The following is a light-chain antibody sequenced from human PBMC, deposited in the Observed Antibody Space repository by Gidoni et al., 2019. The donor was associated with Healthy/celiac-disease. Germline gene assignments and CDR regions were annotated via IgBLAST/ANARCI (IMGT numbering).Light chain of an antibody. CDR1: QGISSY. CDR3: QQLNSYP. Sequence: DIQLTQSPSFLSAAVGDRVTITCLARQGISSYLAWYQQKPGKAPKLLIYAASTLQSGVPSRFSGSGSGTEFTLTISSLQPEDFATYYCQQLNSYPFGPGTKVDIK. CDR2: AAS. J-gene: IGKJ3*01. V-gene: IGKV1-9*01.